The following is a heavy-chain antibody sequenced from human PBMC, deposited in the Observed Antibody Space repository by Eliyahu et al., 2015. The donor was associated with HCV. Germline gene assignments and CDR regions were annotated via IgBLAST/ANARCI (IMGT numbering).Heavy chain of an antibody. Sequence: EVQLVESGGGLVKPGGSLRLSCAASGFIFSNAWMSWVRQGPGKGLEWVGRIKNKTDGGTIAYAAPVKGRFTISRDDSKNTLYLQMNSLKTEDTAVYYCTTTPTSWGQGTLVTVSS. D-gene: IGHD2-2*01. V-gene: IGHV3-15*01. CDR1: GFIFSNAW. J-gene: IGHJ4*02. CDR3: TTTPTS. CDR2: IKNKTDGGTI.